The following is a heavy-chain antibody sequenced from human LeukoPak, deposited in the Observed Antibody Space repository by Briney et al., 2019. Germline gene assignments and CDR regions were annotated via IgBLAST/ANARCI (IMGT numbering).Heavy chain of an antibody. CDR2: IYYSGST. D-gene: IGHD2-15*01. CDR3: ARDLLFSPSQLGYCSGGSCSGAFDI. Sequence: PSETLSLTCTVSGGSISSSSYYWGWIRQPPGKGLEWIGSIYYSGSTYYNPSLKSQVTISIDTSKNQFSLKLTSVTAADTAVYYCARDLLFSPSQLGYCSGGSCSGAFDIWGQGTMVTVSS. V-gene: IGHV4-39*07. J-gene: IGHJ3*02. CDR1: GGSISSSSYY.